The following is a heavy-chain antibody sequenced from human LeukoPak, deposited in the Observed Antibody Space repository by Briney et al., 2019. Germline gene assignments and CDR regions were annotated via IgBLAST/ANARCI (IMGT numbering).Heavy chain of an antibody. J-gene: IGHJ4*02. Sequence: PGGSLRLSCAASGFTFSSYAMHWVRQAPGKGLEWVAVISYDGSNKYYADSVKGRFTISRDNSKNTLYLQMNSLRAEDTAVYYCARVWFGELWIDDYWGQGTLVTVSS. CDR1: GFTFSSYA. CDR3: ARVWFGELWIDDY. D-gene: IGHD3-10*01. CDR2: ISYDGSNK. V-gene: IGHV3-30*04.